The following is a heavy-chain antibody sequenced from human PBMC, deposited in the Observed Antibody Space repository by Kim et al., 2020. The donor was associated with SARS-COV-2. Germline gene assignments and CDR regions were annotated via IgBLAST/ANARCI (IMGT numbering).Heavy chain of an antibody. J-gene: IGHJ4*01. D-gene: IGHD3-16*02. CDR2: ISYDGSNK. CDR1: GFTFSSYA. Sequence: GGSLRLSCAASGFTFSSYAMHWVRQAPGKGLEWVAVISYDGSNKYYADSVKGRFTISRDNSKNTLYLQMNSLRAEDTAVYYCARGGGSYRTSYYFDYRG. CDR3: ARGGGSYRTSYYFDY. V-gene: IGHV3-30*04.